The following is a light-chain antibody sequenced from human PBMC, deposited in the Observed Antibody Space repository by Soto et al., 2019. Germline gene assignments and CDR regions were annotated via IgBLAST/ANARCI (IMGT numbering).Light chain of an antibody. J-gene: IGKJ1*01. CDR3: QQYGNSPQT. V-gene: IGKV3-20*01. CDR2: GAS. Sequence: EIVWTQSPGTLSLSPGEGATLACRASQSVRSTYLAWYQQKPGQAPRLLIYGASSRATGIPDRFSGSGSGTDFTLTISRLEPEDFAVYYCQQYGNSPQTFGQGTKVDIK. CDR1: QSVRSTY.